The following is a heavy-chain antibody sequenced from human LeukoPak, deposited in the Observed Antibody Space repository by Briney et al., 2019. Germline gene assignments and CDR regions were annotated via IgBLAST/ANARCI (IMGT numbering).Heavy chain of an antibody. CDR1: GYSFTSHY. J-gene: IGHJ4*02. V-gene: IGHV1-46*01. D-gene: IGHD1-14*01. CDR3: ARVSPRMYYFDY. Sequence: ASVKVSCKASGYSFTSHYMHWVRQAPGQGLEWMGLINPRGTSTIYAEKFQGRVTITADKSTSTAYMELSSLRSEDTAVYYCARVSPRMYYFDYWGQGTLVTVSS. CDR2: INPRGTST.